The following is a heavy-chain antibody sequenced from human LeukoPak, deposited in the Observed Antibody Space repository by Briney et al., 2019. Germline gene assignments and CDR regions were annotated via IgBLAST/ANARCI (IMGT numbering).Heavy chain of an antibody. CDR3: ARDEYSSSFNWFDP. D-gene: IGHD6-6*01. CDR1: GFTFSSYS. J-gene: IGHJ5*02. Sequence: GGSLRLSCAASGFTFSSYSMNWVRQAPGKGLEWVSSISSSSSYIYYAESVKGRFTISRDNAKSSLYLQMNSLRAEDTAVYYCARDEYSSSFNWFDPWGQGTLVTVSS. CDR2: ISSSSSYI. V-gene: IGHV3-21*01.